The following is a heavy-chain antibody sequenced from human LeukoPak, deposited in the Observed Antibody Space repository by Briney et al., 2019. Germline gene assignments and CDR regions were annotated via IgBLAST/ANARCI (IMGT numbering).Heavy chain of an antibody. CDR1: GYTFSSYV. V-gene: IGHV7-4-1*02. CDR3: AREDYDSSCYYSDAFDI. D-gene: IGHD3-22*01. CDR2: IITKTGNP. J-gene: IGHJ3*02. Sequence: ASVKVSCKASGYTFSSYVMNWVRQAPGQGLEWMGWIITKTGNPTYAQGFTGRFVFSLDTSFSTAYLQISSLKAEDTAVYYCAREDYDSSCYYSDAFDIWGQGTMVTVSS.